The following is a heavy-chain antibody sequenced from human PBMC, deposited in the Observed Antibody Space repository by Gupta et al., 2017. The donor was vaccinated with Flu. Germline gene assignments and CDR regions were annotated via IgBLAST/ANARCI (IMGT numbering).Heavy chain of an antibody. Sequence: ERLLESGGTSIQPGGSLRLSCVASEMHFSKYGMNWVRQAPGKGLEWVAGTTGSGDDTKYADSVKGRFTISRDNYKNTLYLQMNNLRVEDTALYYCARGQGDWTVCGDECSSGWFAPWGQGTLVTVSS. CDR3: ARGQGDWTVCGDECSSGWFAP. J-gene: IGHJ5*02. V-gene: IGHV3-23*01. CDR1: EMHFSKYG. D-gene: IGHD2-21*01. CDR2: TTGSGDDT.